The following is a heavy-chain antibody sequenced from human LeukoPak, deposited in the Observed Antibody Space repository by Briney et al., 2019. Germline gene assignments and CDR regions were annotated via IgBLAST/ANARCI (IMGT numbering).Heavy chain of an antibody. CDR2: ISGNGDT. V-gene: IGHV3-23*01. CDR3: ARDWSSGWSFDP. CDR1: GFTFSSYA. Sequence: GGSLRLSCAASGFTFSSYAMGWVRQAPGKGLEWVSAISGNGDTYYADSVKGRFTISRDNSKNTLYLQMNSLRAEDTAVYYCARDWSSGWSFDPWGQGTLVTVSS. D-gene: IGHD3-22*01. J-gene: IGHJ5*02.